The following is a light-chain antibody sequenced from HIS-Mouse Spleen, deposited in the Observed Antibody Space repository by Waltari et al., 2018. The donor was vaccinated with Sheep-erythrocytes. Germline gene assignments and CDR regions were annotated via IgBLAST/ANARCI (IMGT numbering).Light chain of an antibody. CDR1: QSFSSY. CDR2: DAS. Sequence: EIVLTQSPATLSLSPGERATLPCSASQSFSSYLAWYQQKPGQSPRLLIYDASNRATGIPARFSGSGSGTDFTLTISSLEPEDFAVYYCQQRSNWPPTFGQGTRLEIK. V-gene: IGKV3-11*01. J-gene: IGKJ5*01. CDR3: QQRSNWPPT.